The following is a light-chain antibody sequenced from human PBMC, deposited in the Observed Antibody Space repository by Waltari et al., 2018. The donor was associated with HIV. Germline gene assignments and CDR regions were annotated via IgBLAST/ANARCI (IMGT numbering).Light chain of an antibody. CDR1: TSNIGNDS. CDR3: GTWDRSLSAAV. J-gene: IGLJ3*02. CDR2: DNN. V-gene: IGLV1-51*01. Sequence: QKVTISCSGSTSNIGNDSVSWYQHVPGAAPRLLIYDNNKRPSGIPDRFSGSRSGTSATLGITGLQTGDEAHYYCGTWDRSLSAAVFGGGTKLTVL.